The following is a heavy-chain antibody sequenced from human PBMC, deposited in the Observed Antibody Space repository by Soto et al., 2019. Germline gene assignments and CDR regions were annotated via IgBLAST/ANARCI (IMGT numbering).Heavy chain of an antibody. CDR1: GFSVSSNY. CDR2: HYSGGST. J-gene: IGHJ5*02. Sequence: PGGSLRLSCAISGFSVSSNYLSWVRQAPGKGLEWASVHYSGGSTYYADSVQGRFTISRDKSNNTLYLQMRRVRAEDTAVYFCARHRHPRGTVGATSPLDPWGQGTLVTVSS. D-gene: IGHD1-26*01. V-gene: IGHV3-53*01. CDR3: ARHRHPRGTVGATSPLDP.